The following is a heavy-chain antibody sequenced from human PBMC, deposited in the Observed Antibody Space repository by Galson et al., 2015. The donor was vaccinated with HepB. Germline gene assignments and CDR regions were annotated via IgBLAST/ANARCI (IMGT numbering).Heavy chain of an antibody. CDR3: AREGAYYGSGSTGVITYYYYGMDV. CDR2: IKQDGSEK. J-gene: IGHJ6*02. D-gene: IGHD3-10*01. CDR1: GFTFSSYW. V-gene: IGHV3-7*03. Sequence: LRLSCAASGFTFSSYWMSWVRQAPGKGLEWVANIKQDGSEKYYVDSVKGRFTISRDNAKNSLYLQMNSLRAEDTAVYYCAREGAYYGSGSTGVITYYYYGMDVWGQGTTVTVSS.